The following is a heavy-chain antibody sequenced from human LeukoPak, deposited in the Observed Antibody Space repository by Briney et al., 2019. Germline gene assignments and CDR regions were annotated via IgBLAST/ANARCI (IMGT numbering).Heavy chain of an antibody. CDR1: GGSFSDYY. J-gene: IGHJ3*02. CDR3: ATYSTGFDI. D-gene: IGHD6-19*01. Sequence: PSETLSLTCAVYGGSFSDYYWTWIRHPPGKGLEGIGEINHRGSTHYNPSLKSRVTISVDTSKKQFSLKLSSVTAADTAVYYCATYSTGFDIWGQGTVVTVSS. V-gene: IGHV4-34*01. CDR2: INHRGST.